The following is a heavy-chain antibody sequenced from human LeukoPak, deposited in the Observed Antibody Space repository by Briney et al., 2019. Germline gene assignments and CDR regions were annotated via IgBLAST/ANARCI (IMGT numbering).Heavy chain of an antibody. D-gene: IGHD3-16*01. CDR2: ISAYNGNT. Sequence: ASVNVSCKASGYTFPSYGISWLRQAPAQGLEWMGWISAYNGNTNYAQKLQGRGTMTTDTSTSTAYIELRSLRSDDTAVYYCARDLPRFETYYYYYGMDVWGQGTTVTVSS. J-gene: IGHJ6*02. V-gene: IGHV1-18*01. CDR3: ARDLPRFETYYYYYGMDV. CDR1: GYTFPSYG.